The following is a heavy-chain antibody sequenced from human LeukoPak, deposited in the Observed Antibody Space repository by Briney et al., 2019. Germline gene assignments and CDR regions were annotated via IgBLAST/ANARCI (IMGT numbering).Heavy chain of an antibody. CDR2: IYPGDSDT. D-gene: IGHD3-22*01. CDR3: AGDSSGYYWEHAFDI. J-gene: IGHJ3*02. Sequence: GESLKISCKGSGYSFTSYWIGWVRQMPGKGLEWMGIIYPGDSDTRYSPSFQGQVTISADKSISTAYLQWSSLKASDTAMYYCAGDSSGYYWEHAFDIWGQGTMATVSS. V-gene: IGHV5-51*01. CDR1: GYSFTSYW.